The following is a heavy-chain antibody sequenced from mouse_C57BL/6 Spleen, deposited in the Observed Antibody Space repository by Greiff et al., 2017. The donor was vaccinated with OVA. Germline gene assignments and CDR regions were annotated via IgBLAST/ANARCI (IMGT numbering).Heavy chain of an antibody. D-gene: IGHD2-3*01. V-gene: IGHV5-9*01. J-gene: IGHJ3*01. CDR2: ISGGGGNT. Sequence: EVKLVESGGGLVKPGGSLKLSCAASGFTFSSYTMSWVRQTPEKRLEWVATISGGGGNTYYPDSVKGRFTISRDNAKNTLYLQMSSLRSEDTALYYCASYDGYPFADWGQGTLVTVSA. CDR1: GFTFSSYT. CDR3: ASYDGYPFAD.